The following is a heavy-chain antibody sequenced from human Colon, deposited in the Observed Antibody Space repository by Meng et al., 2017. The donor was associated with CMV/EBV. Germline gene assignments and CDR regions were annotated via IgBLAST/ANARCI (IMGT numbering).Heavy chain of an antibody. CDR3: AREPGHCSSTSCYTEGYYFDT. CDR1: GFTVSTNY. CDR2: ITGSGNT. J-gene: IGHJ4*02. D-gene: IGHD2-2*02. V-gene: IGHV3-66*03. Sequence: GESLKISCAASGFTVSTNYMNWVRQAPGKGLEWVSVITGSGNTHYADSVKGRFIISRDTSKNMVNLQMNNLRGEDAAVYYCAREPGHCSSTSCYTEGYYFDTWGQGTMVIVSS.